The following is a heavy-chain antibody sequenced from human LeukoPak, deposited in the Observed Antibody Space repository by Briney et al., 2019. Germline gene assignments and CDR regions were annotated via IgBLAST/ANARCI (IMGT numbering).Heavy chain of an antibody. CDR2: FYATGST. V-gene: IGHV4-4*07. J-gene: IGHJ3*02. D-gene: IGHD3-9*01. CDR1: GGSIRSYY. Sequence: PSETLSLTCTVSGGSIRSYYWSWIRQPAGKGLKCIGGFYATGSTNYNPCLKSRVTMSVDTSKNQFSLKLSSVTAADTAVYYCARALPDYDILTGYYMGSAIDIWGQGTMVTVSS. CDR3: ARALPDYDILTGYYMGSAIDI.